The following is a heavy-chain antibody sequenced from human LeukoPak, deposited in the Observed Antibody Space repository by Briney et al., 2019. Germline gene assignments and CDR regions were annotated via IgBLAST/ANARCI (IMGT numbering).Heavy chain of an antibody. CDR1: TFTFSNFG. CDR3: ARDLKSGYSFGFDL. Sequence: GGSLRLSCAASTFTFSNFGMHWVRQAPGKGLEWVAVIWYDGSNICYADSVKGRFTVSRDNSKNTLYLQMNSLRAEDTAVYYCARDLKSGYSFGFDLWGKGTLVTVSP. CDR2: IWYDGSNI. D-gene: IGHD5-18*01. J-gene: IGHJ4*02. V-gene: IGHV3-33*01.